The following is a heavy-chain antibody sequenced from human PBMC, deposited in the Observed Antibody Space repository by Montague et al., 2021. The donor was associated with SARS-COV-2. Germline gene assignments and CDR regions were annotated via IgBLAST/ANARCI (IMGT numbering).Heavy chain of an antibody. CDR2: FPADGRNI. CDR3: ARDLSGRFDL. Sequence: SLSLSWSASGFTFSYYGMFWVRQAPGKGPEWVAIFPADGRNIYYADSVKGRFTVSRDNSRDTLYLQMNSLRVEDTAMYYCARDLSGRFDLWGQGTLVTVSS. CDR1: GFTFSYYG. J-gene: IGHJ5*02. V-gene: IGHV3-30*03.